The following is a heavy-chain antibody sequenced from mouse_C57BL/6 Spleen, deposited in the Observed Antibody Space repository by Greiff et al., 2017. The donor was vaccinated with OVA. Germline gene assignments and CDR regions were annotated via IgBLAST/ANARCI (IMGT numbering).Heavy chain of an antibody. D-gene: IGHD4-1*02. CDR1: GFTFTDYY. CDR2: IRNKANGYTT. Sequence: EVKLMESGGGLVQPGGSLSLSCAASGFTFTDYYMSWVRQPPGKALEWLGFIRNKANGYTTEYSASVKGRFTISRDNSQSILYLQMNALRAEDSATYYCARFQLGRDYFDYWGQGTTLTVSS. J-gene: IGHJ2*01. CDR3: ARFQLGRDYFDY. V-gene: IGHV7-3*01.